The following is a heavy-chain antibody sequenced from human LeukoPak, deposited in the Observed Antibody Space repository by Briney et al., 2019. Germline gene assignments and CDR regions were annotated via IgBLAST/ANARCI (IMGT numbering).Heavy chain of an antibody. CDR1: GYTFTGYY. D-gene: IGHD1-1*01. Sequence: ASVKVSCKASGYTFTGYYIHWVRQAPGQGLEWMGWINPNSGGTNYAQKFQGRVTMTRDTSISTAYMELSRLRSDDTAVYYCARANNWNDCPFDYWGQGTLVTVSS. V-gene: IGHV1-2*02. CDR3: ARANNWNDCPFDY. J-gene: IGHJ4*02. CDR2: INPNSGGT.